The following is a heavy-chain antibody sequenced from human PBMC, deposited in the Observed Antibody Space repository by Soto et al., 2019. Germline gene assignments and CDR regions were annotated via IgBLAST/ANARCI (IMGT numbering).Heavy chain of an antibody. Sequence: QVQLVQSGAEVKKPGSSVKVSCKASGGTFSSYAISWVRQAPGQGLEWMGGIIPIFGTANYAQKFQGRVTITADESTSTAYMELSSLRSEDTTVYYCARTMITFGGVMSSGMDVWGQGTTVTVSS. CDR1: GGTFSSYA. J-gene: IGHJ6*02. CDR3: ARTMITFGGVMSSGMDV. V-gene: IGHV1-69*12. CDR2: IIPIFGTA. D-gene: IGHD3-16*01.